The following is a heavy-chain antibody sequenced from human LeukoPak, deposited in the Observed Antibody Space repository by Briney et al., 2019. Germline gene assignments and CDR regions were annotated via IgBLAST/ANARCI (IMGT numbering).Heavy chain of an antibody. CDR1: GYRFTNYW. D-gene: IGHD1-1*01. CDR2: IYPGDFDT. Sequence: GESLQISCKGSGYRFTNYWIGWVRQMPGKGLEWLGIIYPGDFDTRYSPSFQGQVTISADRSISTAYLQWSSLQASDTAMYYCAKRYSFSEIFDYWGQGTLVTVST. J-gene: IGHJ4*02. CDR3: AKRYSFSEIFDY. V-gene: IGHV5-51*01.